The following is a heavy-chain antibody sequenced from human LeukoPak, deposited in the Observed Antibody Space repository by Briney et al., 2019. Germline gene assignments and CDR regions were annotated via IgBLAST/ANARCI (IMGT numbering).Heavy chain of an antibody. Sequence: SETLSLTCAVYGGSFSGYYWSWIRQPPGKGLEWIGSIYYSGSTYYNPSLKSRVTISVDTSKNQFSLKLSSVAAADTAVYYCAHDSSGYYGVDYWGQGTLVTVSS. V-gene: IGHV4-34*01. CDR1: GGSFSGYY. CDR2: IYYSGST. CDR3: AHDSSGYYGVDY. D-gene: IGHD3-22*01. J-gene: IGHJ4*02.